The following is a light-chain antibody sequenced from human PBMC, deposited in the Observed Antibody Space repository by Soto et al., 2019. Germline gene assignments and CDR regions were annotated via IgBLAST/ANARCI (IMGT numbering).Light chain of an antibody. Sequence: DIQMTQAPSTLSASVGDRVTITCRAGQSINRGLAWYQQKPDKAPKVLIYDASSLESGVPSRFSGSGSGTEFTLTINSLQPDDFATYYCQQYSSFKTFGQGTRVEI. CDR3: QQYSSFKT. CDR2: DAS. CDR1: QSINRG. J-gene: IGKJ1*01. V-gene: IGKV1-5*01.